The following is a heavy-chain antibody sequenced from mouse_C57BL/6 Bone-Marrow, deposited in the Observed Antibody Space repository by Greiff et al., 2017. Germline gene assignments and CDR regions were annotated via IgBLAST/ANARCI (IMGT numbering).Heavy chain of an antibody. Sequence: QVQLQQPGPELVKPGASVKLSCKASGYTFTSYDINWVKQRPGQGLEWIGRIYPRDGSTKYNEKFKGKATLTVDTSSSTAYMELHSLTSEDSAVYFCARLGGYYPPWFAYWGQGTLVTVSA. CDR2: IYPRDGST. J-gene: IGHJ3*01. D-gene: IGHD2-3*01. V-gene: IGHV1-85*01. CDR3: ARLGGYYPPWFAY. CDR1: GYTFTSYD.